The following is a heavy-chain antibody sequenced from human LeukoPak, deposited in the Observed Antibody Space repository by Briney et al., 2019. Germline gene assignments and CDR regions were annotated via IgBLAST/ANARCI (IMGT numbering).Heavy chain of an antibody. V-gene: IGHV3-49*04. Sequence: LAGGSLRLSCTTSGFTFGDYDLSWVRQAPGKGLEWVGFIRSKTYGGTTEYAAAVRCRFCLSRDESDSIAYLQMSSLKTEDIAVYYCMRRTDGAPPLYWGRGTLVTVSS. J-gene: IGHJ4*02. D-gene: IGHD6-6*01. CDR3: MRRTDGAPPLY. CDR1: GFTFGDYD. CDR2: IRSKTYGGTT.